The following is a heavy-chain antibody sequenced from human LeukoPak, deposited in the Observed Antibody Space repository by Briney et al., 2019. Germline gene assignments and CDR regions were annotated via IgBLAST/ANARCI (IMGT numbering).Heavy chain of an antibody. CDR1: RFTFSSYS. V-gene: IGHV3-48*02. CDR3: ARDWGVRWFDP. J-gene: IGHJ5*02. D-gene: IGHD3-10*01. CDR2: ISSSSSTI. Sequence: GGSLRLSCAASRFTFSSYSMNWVRQAPGKGLEWLSYISSSSSTIYYADSVKGRFTISRDNAKKSLHLQMNSLRDEDTAVYYCARDWGVRWFDPWGQGTLVTVSS.